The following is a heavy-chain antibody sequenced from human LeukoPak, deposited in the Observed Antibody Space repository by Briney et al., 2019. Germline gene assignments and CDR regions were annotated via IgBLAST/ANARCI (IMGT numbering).Heavy chain of an antibody. CDR2: IYPGDSDT. Sequence: GESLKISCKGSGYSFTSYWIGWVRQMPGKGLEWMGIIYPGDSDTRYSPSFQGQVTISADKSISTAYLQWSSLKASDTAMYYCARHGAMVRGAKTFNPYYYYGMDVWGQGTTVTVSS. CDR3: ARHGAMVRGAKTFNPYYYYGMDV. CDR1: GYSFTSYW. V-gene: IGHV5-51*01. D-gene: IGHD3-10*01. J-gene: IGHJ6*02.